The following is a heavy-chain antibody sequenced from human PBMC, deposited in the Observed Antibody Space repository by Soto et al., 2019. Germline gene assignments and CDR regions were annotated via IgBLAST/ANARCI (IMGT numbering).Heavy chain of an antibody. Sequence: QVHLVQSGAEVKKPGSSVKVSSKAPGGTFSSYAITWVRQAPGQGLEWMGGIIPIFGTANYAQKFQGRVTITADESTSTAYMELSSLRSEDTAVYYCARHVPAAGYYYGMDVWGQGTTVTVSS. V-gene: IGHV1-69*12. J-gene: IGHJ6*02. CDR3: ARHVPAAGYYYGMDV. CDR1: GGTFSSYA. CDR2: IIPIFGTA. D-gene: IGHD2-2*01.